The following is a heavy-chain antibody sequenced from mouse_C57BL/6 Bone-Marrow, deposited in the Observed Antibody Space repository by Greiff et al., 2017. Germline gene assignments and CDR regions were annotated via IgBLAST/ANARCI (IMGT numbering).Heavy chain of an antibody. D-gene: IGHD1-1*01. Sequence: DVQLVESGGGLVKPGGSLKLSCAASGFTFSSYAMSWVRQTPEKRLEWVATISDGGSYTYYPDNVKGRFTISRDNAKNNLYLQMSHLKSEDTAMYYCAREGYYGSSYVDDFDYWGQGTTLTVSS. CDR1: GFTFSSYA. CDR2: ISDGGSYT. V-gene: IGHV5-4*01. CDR3: AREGYYGSSYVDDFDY. J-gene: IGHJ2*01.